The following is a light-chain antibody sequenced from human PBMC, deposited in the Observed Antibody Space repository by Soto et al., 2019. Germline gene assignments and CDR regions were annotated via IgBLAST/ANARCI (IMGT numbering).Light chain of an antibody. CDR2: GAS. CDR3: QQYNNWPQT. V-gene: IGKV3-15*01. J-gene: IGKJ1*01. CDR1: QSVNTN. Sequence: EIVMTQSPATLSVSPGERATLSCRASQSVNTNLAWYQQKPGQAPRLISYGASTRATGIPARFSGSGSGTEFTLTISSLKSEDFAVYYCQQYNNWPQTFGQGTKVDIK.